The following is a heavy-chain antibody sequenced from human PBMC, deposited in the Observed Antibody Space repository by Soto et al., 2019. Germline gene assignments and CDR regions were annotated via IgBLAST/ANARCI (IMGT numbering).Heavy chain of an antibody. CDR2: IYPGDSDT. Sequence: GESLKSSGKGSGYTFTDYWIGWVRQMPGKGLELIGLIYPGDSDTRYSPSFQGRVTISADKSISTAFLQWSSLRASDTAMYYCASQKTVIRGPLSSNWFDPWGQGTLVTVSS. D-gene: IGHD1-1*01. CDR1: GYTFTDYW. J-gene: IGHJ5*02. CDR3: ASQKTVIRGPLSSNWFDP. V-gene: IGHV5-51*01.